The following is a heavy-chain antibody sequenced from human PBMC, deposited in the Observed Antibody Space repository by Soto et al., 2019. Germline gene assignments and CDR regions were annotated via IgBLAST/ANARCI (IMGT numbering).Heavy chain of an antibody. CDR1: GYTFTGYY. V-gene: IGHV1-2*02. CDR3: ASGGYCSRTSCYTRYYYYGMDV. CDR2: INPNSGGT. D-gene: IGHD2-2*02. Sequence: ASVKVACKASGYTFTGYYMHWVRQAPGQGLEWMGWINPNSGGTNYAQKFQGRVTMTRDTSISTAYMELSRLRSDDTAVYYCASGGYCSRTSCYTRYYYYGMDVWGQGTTVTVSS. J-gene: IGHJ6*02.